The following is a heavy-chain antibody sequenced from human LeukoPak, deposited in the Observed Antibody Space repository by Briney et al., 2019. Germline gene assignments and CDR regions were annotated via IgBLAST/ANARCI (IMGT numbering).Heavy chain of an antibody. CDR1: GFTFSSYE. D-gene: IGHD3-9*01. Sequence: PGGSLRLSCAASGFTFSSYEMNWVRQAPGKGLEWVSYISSSGSTIYYADSVKGRFTISRDNAKDSLYLQMNSLRAEDTAVYYCAGTPRGYDILTGYYNWFDPWGQGTLVTVSS. CDR3: AGTPRGYDILTGYYNWFDP. V-gene: IGHV3-48*03. CDR2: ISSSGSTI. J-gene: IGHJ5*02.